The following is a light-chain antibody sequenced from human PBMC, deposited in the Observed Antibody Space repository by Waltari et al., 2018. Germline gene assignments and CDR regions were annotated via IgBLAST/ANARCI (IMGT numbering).Light chain of an antibody. CDR2: GVN. J-gene: IGLJ1*01. CDR1: SGEVGDYNH. CDR3: SSYTSSGTYV. Sequence: QSALTQPASVSGSPGQSITIPCTGTSGEVGDYNHVSWYQQPPGKAPKLMIYGVNNRPSGISNRFSGSKSGNTASLTISGLQAEDEADYYCSSYTSSGTYVFGVGTKVTVL. V-gene: IGLV2-14*01.